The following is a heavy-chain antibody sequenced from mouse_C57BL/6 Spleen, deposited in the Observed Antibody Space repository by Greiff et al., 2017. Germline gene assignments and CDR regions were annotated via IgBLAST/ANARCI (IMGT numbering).Heavy chain of an antibody. J-gene: IGHJ2*01. CDR3: ARHDYSNYFFDY. V-gene: IGHV5-9*01. CDR1: GFTFSSYT. CDR2: ISGGGGNT. Sequence: EVKLVESGGGLVKPGGSLKLSCAASGFTFSSYTMSWVRQTPEKRLEWVATISGGGGNTYYPDSVKGRFTISRDNAKNTLYLQMSSLRSEDTALYYCARHDYSNYFFDYWGQGTTLTVSS. D-gene: IGHD2-5*01.